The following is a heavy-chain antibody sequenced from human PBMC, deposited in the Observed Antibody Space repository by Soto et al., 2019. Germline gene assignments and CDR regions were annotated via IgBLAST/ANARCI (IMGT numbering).Heavy chain of an antibody. CDR2: MNQNGGEI. J-gene: IGHJ6*02. CDR3: ASQRISYAMNV. Sequence: EVQLVESGGGLVQGGGSLRLSCTVSGFTFGDFWMTWVRQAPGKGLEWVANMNQNGGEIYYEDSVRGRFVISRDNAKNSLFLQMNSLSAEDTALYYCASQRISYAMNVWGQGTTVTVSS. D-gene: IGHD1-1*01. CDR1: GFTFGDFW. V-gene: IGHV3-7*05.